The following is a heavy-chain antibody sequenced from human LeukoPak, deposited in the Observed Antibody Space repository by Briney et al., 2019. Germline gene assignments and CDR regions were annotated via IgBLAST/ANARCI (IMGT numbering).Heavy chain of an antibody. CDR1: GFTFSSYG. CDR3: ARDLYSDILTGYYIPGFDY. V-gene: IGHV3-30*02. J-gene: IGHJ4*02. CDR2: IRYDGSNK. Sequence: PGGSLRLSCAASGFTFSSYGMHWVRQAPGKGLEWVAFIRYDGSNKYYADSVKGRFTISRDNSKNTLYLQMNSLRAEDTAVYYCARDLYSDILTGYYIPGFDYWGQGTLVTVSS. D-gene: IGHD3-9*01.